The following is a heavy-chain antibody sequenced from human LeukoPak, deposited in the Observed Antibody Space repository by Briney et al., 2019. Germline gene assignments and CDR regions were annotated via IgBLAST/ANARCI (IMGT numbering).Heavy chain of an antibody. J-gene: IGHJ4*02. D-gene: IGHD1-26*01. CDR3: ARAYSGSYRVDY. V-gene: IGHV4-31*03. CDR2: IYYSGST. CDR1: GGSISSGGYY. Sequence: SETLSLTCTVSGGSISSGGYYWSWIRQHPGKGLEWIGCIYYSGSTYYNPSLKSRVTISVDRSKNQFSLKLSSVTAADTAVYYCARAYSGSYRVDYWGQGTLVTVSS.